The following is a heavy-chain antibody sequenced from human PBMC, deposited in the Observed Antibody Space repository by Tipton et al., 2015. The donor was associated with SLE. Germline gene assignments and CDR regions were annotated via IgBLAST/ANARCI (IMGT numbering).Heavy chain of an antibody. CDR1: GITLNNDW. Sequence: SLRLSCAASGITLNNDWMHWVRQAPGKGLAWASRIKPDGRTINYADVVKGRFTISRDSAENTLYLQMNSLRAEDTAVYYCARDSDYDCWRGRLDAFDMWGQGAMVAVSS. J-gene: IGHJ3*02. V-gene: IGHV3-74*01. D-gene: IGHD3-3*01. CDR2: IKPDGRTI. CDR3: ARDSDYDCWRGRLDAFDM.